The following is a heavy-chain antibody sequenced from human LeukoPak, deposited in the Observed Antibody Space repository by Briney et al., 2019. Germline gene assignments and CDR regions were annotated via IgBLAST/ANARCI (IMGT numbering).Heavy chain of an antibody. D-gene: IGHD3-16*02. CDR3: ARGELWGSYRPLDY. CDR1: GDSVSSNSAA. V-gene: IGHV6-1*01. CDR2: TYYRSKWYN. Sequence: SQTLSLTCAISGDSVSSNSAAWNWIRQSPSRGLEWLGRTYYRSKWYNHYAVSVKSRITINPDTSKNQFFLQLNSVTPEDTAVYYCARGELWGSYRPLDYWGQGTLVTVSS. J-gene: IGHJ4*02.